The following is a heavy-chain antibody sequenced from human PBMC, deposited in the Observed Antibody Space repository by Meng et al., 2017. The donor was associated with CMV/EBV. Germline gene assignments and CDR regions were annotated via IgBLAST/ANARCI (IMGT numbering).Heavy chain of an antibody. CDR2: IIPILGIA. V-gene: IGHV1-69*02. Sequence: SVKVSCKASGGTFSSYTISWVRQAPGQGREWMGRIIPILGIANYAQKLQGRVTITADKSTSTAYMELSSLRSEDTAVYYCARGPSSIAARQYYYYGMDVWGQGTTVTVSS. D-gene: IGHD6-6*01. CDR3: ARGPSSIAARQYYYYGMDV. CDR1: GGTFSSYT. J-gene: IGHJ6*02.